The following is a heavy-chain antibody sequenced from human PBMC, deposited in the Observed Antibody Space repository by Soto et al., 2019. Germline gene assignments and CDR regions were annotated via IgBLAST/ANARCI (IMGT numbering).Heavy chain of an antibody. Sequence: EVQLVESGGGLVQPGGSLRLSCATSGFTFSSYWMHWVRQAPGKGLVWVSRIESDGSSTSYADSVKGRFSISRDNAKNTLYPRMNSLRPEETAVYYSASLRTVARLPDYWGQGTL. CDR1: GFTFSSYW. CDR2: IESDGSST. D-gene: IGHD2-21*02. J-gene: IGHJ4*02. V-gene: IGHV3-74*01. CDR3: ASLRTVARLPDY.